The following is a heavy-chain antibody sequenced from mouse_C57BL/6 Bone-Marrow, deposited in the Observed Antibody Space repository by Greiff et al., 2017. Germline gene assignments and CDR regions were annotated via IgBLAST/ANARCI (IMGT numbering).Heavy chain of an antibody. J-gene: IGHJ3*01. Sequence: QVQLQQPGAELVMPGASVKLSCKASGYTFTSYWMHWVKQRPGQGLEWIGEIDPSDSYTNYNQQFKGKSTLTVDQSSSTAYRQLSSLTSEDSAVYYCAKGDGYRFAYWGQGTLVTVSA. CDR2: IDPSDSYT. CDR1: GYTFTSYW. D-gene: IGHD2-3*01. V-gene: IGHV1-69*01. CDR3: AKGDGYRFAY.